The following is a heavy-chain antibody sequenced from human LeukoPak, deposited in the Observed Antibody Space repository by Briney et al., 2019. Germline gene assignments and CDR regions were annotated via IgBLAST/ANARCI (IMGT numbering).Heavy chain of an antibody. CDR2: IRYDGSNK. CDR3: AKDRCIAARLSFCYFDY. Sequence: GGSLRLSCAASGFTFSSYGMNWVRQAPGKGLEWVAFIRYDGSNKYYADSVKGRFTISRDNSKNTLYLQMNSLRAEDTAVYYCAKDRCIAARLSFCYFDYWGQGTLVTVSS. V-gene: IGHV3-30*02. D-gene: IGHD6-6*01. CDR1: GFTFSSYG. J-gene: IGHJ4*02.